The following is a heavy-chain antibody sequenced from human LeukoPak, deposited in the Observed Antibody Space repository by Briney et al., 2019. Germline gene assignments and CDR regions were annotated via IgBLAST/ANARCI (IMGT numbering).Heavy chain of an antibody. Sequence: ASVKVSCKASGYTFSTYGMNWVRQAPGQGLEWMGWVNPNNGGTNYAQKFQGRVTMTRDTSINTGYMELSRLRSDDTAVYYCATAPRYSSSRPPFDYWGQGTLVTVSS. V-gene: IGHV1-2*02. CDR3: ATAPRYSSSRPPFDY. J-gene: IGHJ4*02. CDR2: VNPNNGGT. CDR1: GYTFSTYG. D-gene: IGHD6-13*01.